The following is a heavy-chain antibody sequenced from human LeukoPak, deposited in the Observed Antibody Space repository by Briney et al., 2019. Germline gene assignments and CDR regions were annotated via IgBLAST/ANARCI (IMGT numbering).Heavy chain of an antibody. CDR2: ISGNGGFT. V-gene: IGHV3-23*01. D-gene: IGHD3-10*01. CDR3: ARSSSSLLWSGEPDY. CDR1: GFTFNNYA. Sequence: PGGSLRLSCAASGFTFNNYAMSWVRQAPGKGLEWVSAISGNGGFTYYADSVRGRFTFSRDNSKNTLYLQMNSLRAEDTAVYYCARSSSSLLWSGEPDYWGQGTLVTVSS. J-gene: IGHJ4*02.